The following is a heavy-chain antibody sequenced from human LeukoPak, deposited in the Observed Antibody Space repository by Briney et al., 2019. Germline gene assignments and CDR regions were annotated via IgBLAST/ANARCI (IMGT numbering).Heavy chain of an antibody. D-gene: IGHD3-10*01. V-gene: IGHV1-46*01. Sequence: GASVKVSCKASGYTFTSYYMHWVRQAPGQGLEWMGIINPSGGSTSYAQKFQGRVTMTRDTSKNQFSLKLSSVTAADTAVYYCARGGASGSHLHWFDPWGQGTLVTVSS. CDR3: ARGGASGSHLHWFDP. CDR1: GYTFTSYY. CDR2: INPSGGST. J-gene: IGHJ5*02.